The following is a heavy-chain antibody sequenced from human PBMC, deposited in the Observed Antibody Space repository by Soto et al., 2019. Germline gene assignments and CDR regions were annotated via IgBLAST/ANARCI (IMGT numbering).Heavy chain of an antibody. J-gene: IGHJ4*02. Sequence: PSQTLSLTRSISGDSVSSNRAAWNWLSQSPSRGLEWLGRTYYRSKWYNDYAVSVESRITINPDTSNNHFSLQLNFVRPEDTAVYFFARGEQYIGRSFGYWGQGTLVTVSS. CDR3: ARGEQYIGRSFGY. CDR2: TYYRSKWYN. D-gene: IGHD1-26*01. CDR1: GDSVSSNRAA. V-gene: IGHV6-1*01.